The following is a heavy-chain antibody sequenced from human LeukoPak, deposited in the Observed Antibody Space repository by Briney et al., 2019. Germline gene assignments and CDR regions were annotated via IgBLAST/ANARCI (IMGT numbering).Heavy chain of an antibody. V-gene: IGHV4-30-2*01. J-gene: IGHJ6*02. CDR3: ARGSGYDYYYGMDV. D-gene: IGHD5-12*01. Sequence: PSQTLSLTCAVSGGSISSGGYCWSWLRQPPGTGLEWLGYIYNSGSTYYNPSLKSRVTISVNKYKNQFSLKLSSVTAADTAVYYCARGSGYDYYYGMDVWGQGTPVTVSS. CDR2: IYNSGST. CDR1: GGSISSGGYC.